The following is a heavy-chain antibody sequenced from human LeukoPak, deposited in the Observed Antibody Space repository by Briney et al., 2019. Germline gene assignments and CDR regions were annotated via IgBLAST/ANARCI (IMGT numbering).Heavy chain of an antibody. D-gene: IGHD6-6*01. CDR1: GGSFSGYY. Sequence: SETLSLTCAVYGGSFSGYYWSWLRQPPGKGLEWIGEINHSGSTNYNPSLKSRVTISVDTSKNQFSLKLSSVTAADTAVYYCARGGRGRNLCSSFDYYYYGMDVWGQGTTITVSS. J-gene: IGHJ6*02. V-gene: IGHV4-34*01. CDR2: INHSGST. CDR3: ARGGRGRNLCSSFDYYYYGMDV.